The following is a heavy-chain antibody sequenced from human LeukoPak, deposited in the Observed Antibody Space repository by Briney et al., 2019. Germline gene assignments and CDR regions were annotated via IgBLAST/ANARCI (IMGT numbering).Heavy chain of an antibody. V-gene: IGHV3-23*01. Sequence: QPGGSLRLSCAASGFTFSSYAMSWVRQAPGKGLEWVSAISGSGGSTYYADSVKGRFTIPRDNSKNTLYLQMNSLRAEDTAVYYCAKGEYSSSWYGRDYWGQGTLATVSS. CDR1: GFTFSSYA. CDR2: ISGSGGST. J-gene: IGHJ4*02. D-gene: IGHD6-13*01. CDR3: AKGEYSSSWYGRDY.